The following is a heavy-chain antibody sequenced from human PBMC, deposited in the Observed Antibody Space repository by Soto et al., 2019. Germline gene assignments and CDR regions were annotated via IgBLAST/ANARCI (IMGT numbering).Heavy chain of an antibody. V-gene: IGHV1-69*13. Sequence: GASVKVSCKSSGGTFSSYAISWVRQAPGQGLEWMGGIIPIFSTANYAQKFQGRVTITADESTSTAYMELSSLRSEDTAVYYCAGGRDYYDSSGYHTPFYYGMDVWGQGTTVTVSS. D-gene: IGHD3-22*01. CDR1: GGTFSSYA. J-gene: IGHJ6*02. CDR2: IIPIFSTA. CDR3: AGGRDYYDSSGYHTPFYYGMDV.